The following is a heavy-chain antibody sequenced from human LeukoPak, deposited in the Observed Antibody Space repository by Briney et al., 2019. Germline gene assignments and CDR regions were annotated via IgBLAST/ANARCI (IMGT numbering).Heavy chain of an antibody. Sequence: PSQTLSLTCTVSGGSISSGGYYWSWIRQHPGKGLEWIGYIYYSGSTYYNPSLKSRVTISVDTSKNQFSLKLSSVTAADTAVYYCARVDTVVVPAAPNYYYYYYMDVWGNGTTVTVSS. J-gene: IGHJ6*03. CDR1: GGSISSGGYY. CDR3: ARVDTVVVPAAPNYYYYYYMDV. D-gene: IGHD2-2*01. CDR2: IYYSGST. V-gene: IGHV4-31*03.